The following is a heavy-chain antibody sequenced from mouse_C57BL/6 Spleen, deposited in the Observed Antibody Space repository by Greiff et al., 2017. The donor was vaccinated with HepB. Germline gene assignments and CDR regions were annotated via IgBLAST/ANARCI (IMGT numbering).Heavy chain of an antibody. CDR2: ISDGGSYT. V-gene: IGHV5-4*03. D-gene: IGHD2-5*01. CDR1: GFTFSSYA. J-gene: IGHJ2*01. CDR3: AIYSNYFDY. Sequence: EVKLVESGGGLVKPGGSLKLSCAASGFTFSSYAMSWVRQTPEKRLEWVATISDGGSYTYYPDNVKGRFTISRDNAKNNLYLQMSHLKSEDTAMYYCAIYSNYFDYWGQGTTLTVSS.